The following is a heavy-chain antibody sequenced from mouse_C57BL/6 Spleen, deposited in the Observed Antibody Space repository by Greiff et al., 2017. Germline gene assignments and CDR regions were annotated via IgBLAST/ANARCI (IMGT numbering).Heavy chain of an antibody. CDR1: GFNIKNTS. J-gene: IGHJ4*01. CDR3: ARGDYDVYAMDY. V-gene: IGHV14-3*01. CDR2: IDPANGNT. Sequence: VQLQQSVAELVRPGASVKLSCTASGFNIKNTSMHWVKQRPEQGLEWIGRIDPANGNTKYAPKFQGKATITADTSSNTAYLQLSSLTSEDTAIXYCARGDYDVYAMDYWGQGTSVTVSS. D-gene: IGHD2-4*01.